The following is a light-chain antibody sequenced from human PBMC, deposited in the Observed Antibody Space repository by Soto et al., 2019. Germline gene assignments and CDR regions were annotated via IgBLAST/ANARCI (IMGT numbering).Light chain of an antibody. J-gene: IGLJ2*01. Sequence: QSVLTQPPSVSGAPGQRVTISCTGSSSNIGAGYDVHWYQQLPGTAPKLLIPGNSNRPSGVPDRFSGSKSGTSASLAITGLQAEDEAHYYCQSYDSSLSGPVVFGGGTKLTVL. CDR2: GNS. V-gene: IGLV1-40*01. CDR3: QSYDSSLSGPVV. CDR1: SSNIGAGYD.